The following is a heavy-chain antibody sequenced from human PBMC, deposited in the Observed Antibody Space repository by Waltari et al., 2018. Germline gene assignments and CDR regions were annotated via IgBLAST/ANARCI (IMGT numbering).Heavy chain of an antibody. J-gene: IGHJ4*02. D-gene: IGHD3-10*01. CDR1: GFTFDDYA. CDR3: AKDRTYGSGSGLGY. V-gene: IGHV3-9*01. Sequence: EVQLVESGGGLVQPGRSLRLSCAASGFTFDDYAMHWVRQAPGKGLEWVSGISWNSGNIGYADSVKGRFTISRDNAKNSLYLQMNSLRAEDTALYYCAKDRTYGSGSGLGYWGQGTLVTVSS. CDR2: ISWNSGNI.